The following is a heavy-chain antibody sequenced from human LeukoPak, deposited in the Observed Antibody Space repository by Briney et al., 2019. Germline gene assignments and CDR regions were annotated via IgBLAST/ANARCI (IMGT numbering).Heavy chain of an antibody. CDR3: ARVEVGATTRDY. D-gene: IGHD1-26*01. CDR1: GYTFTGYY. Sequence: GASVKVSCKASGYTFTGYYMHWVRQAPGQGLEWMGRINPNSGGTNYAQKFQGRVTMTRDTSISTAYVELSRLRSDDTAAYYCARVEVGATTRDYWGQGTLVTVSS. V-gene: IGHV1-2*06. CDR2: INPNSGGT. J-gene: IGHJ4*02.